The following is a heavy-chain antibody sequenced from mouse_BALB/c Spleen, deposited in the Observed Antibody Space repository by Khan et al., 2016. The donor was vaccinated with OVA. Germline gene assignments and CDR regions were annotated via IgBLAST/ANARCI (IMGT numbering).Heavy chain of an antibody. J-gene: IGHJ2*01. CDR3: ARGNYYGYYIDY. D-gene: IGHD1-1*01. V-gene: IGHV3-2*02. CDR1: GYSITSGYA. Sequence: QLEESGPGLVKPSQSLSLTCTVTGYSITSGYAWNWIRQFPGNKLEWMGYISYSGGTRYNPSLKSRISITRDTSKNQFFLQLNSVTTEDTATYYCARGNYYGYYIDYWGQGTPLTVSS. CDR2: ISYSGGT.